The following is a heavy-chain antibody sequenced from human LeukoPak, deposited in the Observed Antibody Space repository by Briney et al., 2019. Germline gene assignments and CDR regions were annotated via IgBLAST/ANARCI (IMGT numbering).Heavy chain of an antibody. V-gene: IGHV1-46*01. CDR1: GYTFSSYY. D-gene: IGHD3-22*01. J-gene: IGHJ4*02. Sequence: ASVNVSCKASGYTFSSYYMHWVRQAPGQGLEWMGIINPSGGSTTYAQKFQGRVTMTRDTSTSTVYMELSSLRSEDTAVYYCARVYYDSSGYYAFDYWGQGTLVTVSS. CDR3: ARVYYDSSGYYAFDY. CDR2: INPSGGST.